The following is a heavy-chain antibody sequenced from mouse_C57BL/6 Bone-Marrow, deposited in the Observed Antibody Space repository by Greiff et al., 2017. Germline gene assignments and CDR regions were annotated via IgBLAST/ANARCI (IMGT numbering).Heavy chain of an antibody. CDR3: ARDYGILAY. CDR1: GFNIKDYY. J-gene: IGHJ3*01. Sequence: EVKLQESGAELVKPGASVKLSCTASGFNIKDYYMHWVKQRTEQGLEWIGRIDPEDGETKYAPKFQGKDTITADTSSNTAYLQLSSLTSEDTAVYYCARDYGILAYWGQGTLVTVSA. D-gene: IGHD2-1*01. CDR2: IDPEDGET. V-gene: IGHV14-2*01.